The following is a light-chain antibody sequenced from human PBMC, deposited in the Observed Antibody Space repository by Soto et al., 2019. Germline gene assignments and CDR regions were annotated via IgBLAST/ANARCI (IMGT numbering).Light chain of an antibody. Sequence: QSVLTQPPSVSGTPGQRVTISCAGSSSNIGSNVVNWYQHLPGRAPKLLIYGHNQRPSGVPDRFSGSKSGTSASLAISGLQSEDEAEYYCSFYTSTYTVVFGTGTKVTVL. V-gene: IGLV1-44*01. CDR2: GHN. J-gene: IGLJ1*01. CDR1: SSNIGSNV. CDR3: SFYTSTYTVV.